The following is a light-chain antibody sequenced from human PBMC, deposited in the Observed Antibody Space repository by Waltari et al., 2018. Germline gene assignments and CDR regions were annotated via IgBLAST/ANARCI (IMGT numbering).Light chain of an antibody. J-gene: IGKJ1*01. Sequence: AIQMTQPPSSLSASAGDTVTITCRASQDFSTYLNWYQQKPGKPPKRLIYEISNLESGVPSRFSGSGSGTDFTLNISSVQAEDFAIYYCLQYNSHPWTFGQGTKLEIK. V-gene: IGKV1-13*02. CDR3: LQYNSHPWT. CDR1: QDFSTY. CDR2: EIS.